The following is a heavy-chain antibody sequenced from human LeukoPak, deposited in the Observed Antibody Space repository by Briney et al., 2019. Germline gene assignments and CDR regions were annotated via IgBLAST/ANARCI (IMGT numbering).Heavy chain of an antibody. CDR2: LYPSGSS. Sequence: SETLSLTCSVSGASISPYYWNWIRQPAGKGLEWIGRLYPSGSSDYNPSLKSRLSISVGTSNNQFSLRVTSVTAADTAIYYCARDLSGSLYFDYWGQGILVTVSA. D-gene: IGHD3-10*01. V-gene: IGHV4-4*07. J-gene: IGHJ4*02. CDR3: ARDLSGSLYFDY. CDR1: GASISPYY.